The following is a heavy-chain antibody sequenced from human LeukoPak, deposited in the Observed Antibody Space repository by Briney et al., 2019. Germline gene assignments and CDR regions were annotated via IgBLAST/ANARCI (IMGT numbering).Heavy chain of an antibody. CDR3: ARAMRSGYDY. Sequence: GGSLRLSCAASGFTLSNYGMNWVRQAPGKGLEWLSYISSSSDATHYADSVKGRFTISRDNAKNSLYLEMNSLRDEDTAVYYCARAMRSGYDYWGQGTLVTVSS. CDR2: ISSSSDAT. V-gene: IGHV3-48*02. CDR1: GFTLSNYG. J-gene: IGHJ4*02. D-gene: IGHD5-12*01.